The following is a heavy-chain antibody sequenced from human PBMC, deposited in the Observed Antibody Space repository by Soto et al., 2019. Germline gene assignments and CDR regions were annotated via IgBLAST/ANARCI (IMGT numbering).Heavy chain of an antibody. Sequence: GGSVRLSCAASGFTFSSYSMNRVRQAPGKGLEWVSYITATSTTIYYADSVKGRFTISRDNAKNSLYLQMNSLRDEDTAVYYCARDNGMAGSFDPWGQGTLVTVSS. CDR3: ARDNGMAGSFDP. V-gene: IGHV3-48*02. D-gene: IGHD2-8*01. CDR1: GFTFSSYS. J-gene: IGHJ5*02. CDR2: ITATSTTI.